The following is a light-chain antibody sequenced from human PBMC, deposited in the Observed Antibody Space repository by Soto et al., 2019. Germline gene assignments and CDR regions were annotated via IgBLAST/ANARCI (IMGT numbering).Light chain of an antibody. J-gene: IGKJ2*01. Sequence: AIRMTQSPSSFSASTGERVTITCRASEAISSYLAWYQQKPGKAPKLLIYAASTLQSGVPSRFSGSGSGTDFTLTISFLQSEDFATYYCQQYYSYPHTFGQGTKLEIK. V-gene: IGKV1-8*01. CDR2: AAS. CDR3: QQYYSYPHT. CDR1: EAISSY.